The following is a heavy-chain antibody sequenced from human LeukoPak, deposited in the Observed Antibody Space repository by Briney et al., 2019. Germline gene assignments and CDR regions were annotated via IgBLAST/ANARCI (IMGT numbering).Heavy chain of an antibody. CDR2: VFYSGST. CDR3: ARHTPFWSGYSYYFDY. J-gene: IGHJ4*02. V-gene: IGHV4-39*01. D-gene: IGHD3-3*01. CDR1: GGSMSSSSYY. Sequence: SETLSLTCTVSGGSMSSSSYYWGWLRQPPGTGLEGIGSVFYSGSTYYNPSLKSRVTISVDTSKNQFSLKLSSVTAADTAVYYCARHTPFWSGYSYYFDYWGQGTLVTVSS.